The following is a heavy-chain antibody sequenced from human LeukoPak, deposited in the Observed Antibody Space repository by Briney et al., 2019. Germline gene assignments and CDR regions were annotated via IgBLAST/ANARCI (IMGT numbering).Heavy chain of an antibody. D-gene: IGHD3-22*01. CDR2: INHSGTT. V-gene: IGHV4-34*01. Sequence: PSETLSLTCAVYGGSFSGYYWSWIRQPPGKGLEWIGEINHSGTTNYNSSLKNRGTISVDRSKNQFSLKLSSVTATDTAVYYCARGLDYYDSSGYRLPALGYWGQGTLVTVSS. CDR1: GGSFSGYY. CDR3: ARGLDYYDSSGYRLPALGY. J-gene: IGHJ4*02.